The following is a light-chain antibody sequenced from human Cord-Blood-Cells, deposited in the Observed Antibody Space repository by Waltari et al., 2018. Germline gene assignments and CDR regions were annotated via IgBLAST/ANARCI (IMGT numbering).Light chain of an antibody. J-gene: IGLJ3*02. V-gene: IGLV2-23*01. Sequence: QSALTQPASVSGSPGQSITISCTGTSSDVGSYNLVSWYQQHPGKAPKLMIYEGSKRPSGVSNRFSGSKADNTASLTIARLQAEDEADYYCCSYAGSSTWVFGGGTKLTVL. CDR1: SSDVGSYNL. CDR2: EGS. CDR3: CSYAGSSTWV.